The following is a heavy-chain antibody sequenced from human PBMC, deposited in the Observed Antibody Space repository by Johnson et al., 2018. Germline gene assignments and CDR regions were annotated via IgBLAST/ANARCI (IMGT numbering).Heavy chain of an antibody. CDR1: GFTFSSYA. J-gene: IGHJ3*02. D-gene: IGHD2-15*01. CDR3: ARILVVVAATYDAFDI. CDR2: ISYDGSNK. Sequence: QVQLQESGGGVVQPGRSLRLSCAASGFTFSSYAMHWVRQAPGKGLEWVAVISYDGSNKYYADSVKGRFTISRDNSKNTLYLQMNSLRAEDTAVYYCARILVVVAATYDAFDIWGQGTMVTVSS. V-gene: IGHV3-30-3*01.